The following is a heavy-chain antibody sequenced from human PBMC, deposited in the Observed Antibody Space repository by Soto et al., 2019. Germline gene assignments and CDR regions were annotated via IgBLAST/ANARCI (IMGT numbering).Heavy chain of an antibody. V-gene: IGHV4-30-4*01. CDR3: ARQPSEWLFTVWWFVP. Sequence: SETLSLTCSVSGDSISTVDYFWAWIRQPPGQALEYIGYIYKSTTTYYNPSFESRVAISLDTSKSQFSLTVTSVTAADTAVYYCARQPSEWLFTVWWFVPWGLGTLVSVFS. J-gene: IGHJ5*02. CDR1: GDSISTVDYF. CDR2: IYKSTTT. D-gene: IGHD3-3*01.